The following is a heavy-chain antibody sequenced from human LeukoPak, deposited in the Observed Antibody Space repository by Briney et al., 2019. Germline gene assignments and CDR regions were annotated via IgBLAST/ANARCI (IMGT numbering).Heavy chain of an antibody. CDR2: IYLGDFGI. D-gene: IGHD1-26*01. Sequence: GESLKISCKGSGYSFTNYWIGWVRQMPGKGLKWMGIIYLGDFGIRYSPSFQGQVTISADKSISTAYLQWSSLKASDTAMYYCARNSGTENNFDYWGQGTLITVSS. V-gene: IGHV5-51*01. CDR1: GYSFTNYW. CDR3: ARNSGTENNFDY. J-gene: IGHJ4*02.